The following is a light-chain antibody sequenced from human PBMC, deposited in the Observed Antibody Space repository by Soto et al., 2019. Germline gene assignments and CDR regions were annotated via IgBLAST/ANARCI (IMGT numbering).Light chain of an antibody. V-gene: IGKV3-20*01. J-gene: IGKJ1*01. CDR3: QQYGSSPKT. CDR1: QSVSSY. Sequence: EIAMTQSPSTLSVSPGERATLSCRASQSVSSYLAWYQQKPGQAPRLLIYGASSRATGIPDRFSGSGSGTDFTLTISRLEPEDFAVYYCQQYGSSPKTFGQGTKVDIK. CDR2: GAS.